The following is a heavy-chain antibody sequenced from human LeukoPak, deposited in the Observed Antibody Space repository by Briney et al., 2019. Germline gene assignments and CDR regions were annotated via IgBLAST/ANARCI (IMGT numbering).Heavy chain of an antibody. D-gene: IGHD5-18*01. V-gene: IGHV4-34*01. CDR2: INHSGST. CDR1: GGSFSGYY. Sequence: SETLSLTCAVYGGSFSGYYGSWIRQPPGKGLEWIGEINHSGSTNYNPSLKSRVTISVDTSKNQFSLKLSSVTAADTAVYYCAREADTAMVSAFDIWGQGTMVTVSS. CDR3: AREADTAMVSAFDI. J-gene: IGHJ3*02.